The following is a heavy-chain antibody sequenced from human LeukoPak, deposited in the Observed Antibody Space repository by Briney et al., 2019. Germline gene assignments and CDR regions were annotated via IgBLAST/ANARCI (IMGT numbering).Heavy chain of an antibody. CDR1: GFTFDDYG. CDR3: ARDSGQQLLHNWFDP. Sequence: RPGGSLRLSCAASGFTFDDYGMSRVRQAPGKGLEWVSGINWNGGSTGYADSVKGRFTISRDNAKNSLYLQMNSLRAEDTAVYYCARDSGQQLLHNWFDPWGLGTLVTVSS. CDR2: INWNGGST. D-gene: IGHD6-6*01. J-gene: IGHJ5*02. V-gene: IGHV3-20*04.